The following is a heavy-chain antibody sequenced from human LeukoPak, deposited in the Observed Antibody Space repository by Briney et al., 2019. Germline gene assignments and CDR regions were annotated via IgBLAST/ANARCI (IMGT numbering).Heavy chain of an antibody. V-gene: IGHV4-59*08. CDR3: ARRGIAVAGTGGAFDI. J-gene: IGHJ3*02. D-gene: IGHD6-19*01. CDR2: IYYSGTT. Sequence: SETLSLTCTVSGGSISSYYWSWIRQPPGKGLEWIGYIYYSGTTNYNPSLKSRVTILVDTSKNQFSLNLSSVTAADTAVYYCARRGIAVAGTGGAFDIWGQGTMVTVSS. CDR1: GGSISSYY.